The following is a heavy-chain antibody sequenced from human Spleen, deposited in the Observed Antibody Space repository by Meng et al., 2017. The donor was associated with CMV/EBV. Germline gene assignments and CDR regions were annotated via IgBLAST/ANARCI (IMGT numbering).Heavy chain of an antibody. D-gene: IGHD2-21*01. Sequence: GESLKISCGASGLTLNSYAMTWVRQAPGKGLEWVSTISGTGSSTDYADAVKGRFTISRDNSKNTLYLQMNSLRGEDSAVYYCARGRLNLDYWGQGTLVTVSS. V-gene: IGHV3-23*01. CDR1: GLTLNSYA. CDR3: ARGRLNLDY. J-gene: IGHJ4*02. CDR2: ISGTGSST.